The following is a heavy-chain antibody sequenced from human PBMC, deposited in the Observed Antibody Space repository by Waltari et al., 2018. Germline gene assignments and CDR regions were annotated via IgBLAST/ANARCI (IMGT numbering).Heavy chain of an antibody. J-gene: IGHJ5*02. D-gene: IGHD1-26*01. CDR3: AGSSWVPRGWFDP. Sequence: QVQLQESGPGLVKPSQTLSLTCTVSGGSISSGSYYWSWIRQPAGKGLDWFGRIDTSGRATHNPSLRSRVTSSVDTSKNQFALKLSSVTAADTAVYYCAGSSWVPRGWFDPWGQGTLVTVSS. CDR2: IDTSGRA. V-gene: IGHV4-61*02. CDR1: GGSISSGSYY.